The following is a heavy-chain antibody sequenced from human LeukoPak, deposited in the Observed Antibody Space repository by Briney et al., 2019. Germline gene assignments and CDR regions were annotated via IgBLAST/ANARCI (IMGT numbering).Heavy chain of an antibody. CDR2: IYYTGST. J-gene: IGHJ6*02. CDR3: ARHSYNYYGLDV. V-gene: IGHV4-59*08. CDR1: GDSISSYY. Sequence: SSETLSLTCTVSGDSISSYYWSWIRQPPGKALEWIGYIYYTGSTNYNPSLKSRVTISLDTSKNQFSLKLSSVTAADTAVYYCARHSYNYYGLDVWGQGTTITVSS.